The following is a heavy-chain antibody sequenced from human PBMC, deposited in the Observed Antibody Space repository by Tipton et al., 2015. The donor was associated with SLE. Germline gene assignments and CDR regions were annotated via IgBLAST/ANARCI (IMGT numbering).Heavy chain of an antibody. CDR1: GYSISSGYY. V-gene: IGHV4-38-2*02. D-gene: IGHD4-17*01. CDR2: IYHSGST. Sequence: TLSLTCAVSGYSISSGYYWGWIRQPPGKGLEWIGIIYHSGSTYYNPSLKSRVTISLDTSKKQVSLRLRSVTAADTAVYYCARDEPDGDGGGIPGDYWGQGTLVTVS. CDR3: ARDEPDGDGGGIPGDY. J-gene: IGHJ4*02.